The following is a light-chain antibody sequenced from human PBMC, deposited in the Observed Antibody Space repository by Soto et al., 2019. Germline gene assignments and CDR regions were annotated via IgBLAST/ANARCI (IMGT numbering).Light chain of an antibody. Sequence: EIVMTQSPATLSVSPGERATLSCRASQSVSSNLAWYQQKPGQAPRLLIYGASTRATGIPARFSGSGSGIEFTLTISSLQSEDFAVYYCKQYNDWPPLTFGQGNKVEIK. J-gene: IGKJ1*01. CDR3: KQYNDWPPLT. CDR2: GAS. CDR1: QSVSSN. V-gene: IGKV3-15*01.